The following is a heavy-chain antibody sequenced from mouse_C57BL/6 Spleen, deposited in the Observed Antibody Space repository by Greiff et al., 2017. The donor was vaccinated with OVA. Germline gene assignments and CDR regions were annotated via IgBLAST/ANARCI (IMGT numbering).Heavy chain of an antibody. Sequence: EVQLKQSGPELVKPGASVKIPCKASGYTFTDYNMDWVKQSHGKSLEWIGDINPNNGGTFYKQKFKGKVTLTVDKSSSTSYMELRSLTSEDTAVYYCARNYYGSNYSFDYWGQGTTLTVSS. CDR2: INPNNGGT. CDR3: ARNYYGSNYSFDY. J-gene: IGHJ2*01. CDR1: GYTFTDYN. V-gene: IGHV1-18*01. D-gene: IGHD1-1*01.